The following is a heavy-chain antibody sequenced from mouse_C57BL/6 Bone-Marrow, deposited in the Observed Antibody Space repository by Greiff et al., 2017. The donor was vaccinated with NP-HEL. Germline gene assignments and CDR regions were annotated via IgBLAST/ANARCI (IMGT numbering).Heavy chain of an antibody. V-gene: IGHV2-2*01. Sequence: VQRVESGPGLVQPSQSLTISCTASGFSLTSYGVHWVRQSPGKGLEWLGVIWSGGSTDYNAAFISRLSISKYNSKSQVFFKMSSLQADDTAIYYCARNGGTCYFDYWGQGTTLTVSS. CDR1: GFSLTSYG. J-gene: IGHJ2*01. CDR2: IWSGGST. D-gene: IGHD3-3*01. CDR3: ARNGGTCYFDY.